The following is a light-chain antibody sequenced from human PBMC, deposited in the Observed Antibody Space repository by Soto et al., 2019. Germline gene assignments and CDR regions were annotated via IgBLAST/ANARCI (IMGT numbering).Light chain of an antibody. CDR3: CSYAGGRV. J-gene: IGLJ2*01. V-gene: IGLV2-23*01. CDR1: SSDVGSYNL. CDR2: EGS. Sequence: QSALTQPASVSGSPGQSITISCTGTSSDVGSYNLVSWYQQHPGKAPKLMIYEGSKRPSGVSNRFSGSKSGNTASLTISGLQAEDEADYYCCSYAGGRVFGGGTKLTV.